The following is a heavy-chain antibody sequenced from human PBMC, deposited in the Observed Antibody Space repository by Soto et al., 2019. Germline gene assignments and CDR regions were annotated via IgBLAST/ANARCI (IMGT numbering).Heavy chain of an antibody. J-gene: IGHJ4*02. CDR2: IYPSGST. CDR1: GGSITSSNW. V-gene: IGHV4-4*02. CDR3: AREPGELYFDY. Sequence: QVPLQESGPGLVKPSGTLSLTCAVSGGSITSSNWWSWVRQPPGKGLEWIGEIYPSGSTTYNPSLKSRVTRSVDKSKNQFSLKLSSVTAADTAVYYCAREPGELYFDYWGQGTLVTVSS. D-gene: IGHD1-26*01.